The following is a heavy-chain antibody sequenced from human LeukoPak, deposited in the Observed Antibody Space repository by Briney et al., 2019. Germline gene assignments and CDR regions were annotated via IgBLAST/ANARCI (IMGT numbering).Heavy chain of an antibody. V-gene: IGHV1-46*01. Sequence: GASVKVSCKASGYTFITYYMHWVRQAPGQGLEWMGIINPSGGSTTYAQKFQGRVTMTRDTSTSTVYMELSSLRSEDTAVYYCARGYGDYGLFYYFDYWGQGTLVTVSS. CDR3: ARGYGDYGLFYYFDY. CDR2: INPSGGST. CDR1: GYTFITYY. J-gene: IGHJ4*02. D-gene: IGHD4-17*01.